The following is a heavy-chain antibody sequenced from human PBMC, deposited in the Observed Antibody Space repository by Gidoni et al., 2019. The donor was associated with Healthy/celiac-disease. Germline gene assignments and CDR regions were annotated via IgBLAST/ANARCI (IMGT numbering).Heavy chain of an antibody. CDR3: AKEGRIRRGGGEGEVVYASRGMDV. V-gene: IGHV3-23*01. CDR2: ISGSGGST. D-gene: IGHD2-8*02. CDR1: DFTVSSHA. J-gene: IGHJ6*02. Sequence: EVQLLESGGGLLQPGGSLRLSCAASDFTVSSHAMICVRQAPGKGLEWVSAISGSGGSTYYADSVKGRFTISRDNSKNTLYLQMNSLRAEDTAVYYCAKEGRIRRGGGEGEVVYASRGMDVWGQGTTVTVSS.